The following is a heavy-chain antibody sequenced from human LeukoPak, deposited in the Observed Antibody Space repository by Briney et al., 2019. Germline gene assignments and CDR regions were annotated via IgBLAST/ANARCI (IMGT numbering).Heavy chain of an antibody. D-gene: IGHD1-26*01. CDR3: ARGGSYSFDY. V-gene: IGHV4-59*01. Sequence: SETLSLTCAVSGGSISSYYWSWIRQPPGKGLEWIGYIYYSGSTNYNPSLKSRVTISVDTSKNQFSLKLSSVTAADTAVYYCARGGSYSFDYWGQGTLVTVSS. CDR1: GGSISSYY. J-gene: IGHJ4*02. CDR2: IYYSGST.